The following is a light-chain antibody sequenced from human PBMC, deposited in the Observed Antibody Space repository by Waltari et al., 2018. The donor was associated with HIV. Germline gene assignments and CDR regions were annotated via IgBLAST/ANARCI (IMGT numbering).Light chain of an antibody. CDR3: QQYDNLPFT. J-gene: IGKJ3*01. V-gene: IGKV1-33*01. CDR2: DAS. Sequence: DIQMTQSPSSLSASVGDRVTITCQASQDIINYLNWYQQKPGKSPKLLIYDASNLETGVPSRFSGSGSGTDFTFTITSLQPEDIATYYCQQYDNLPFTVGPGTKVHIK. CDR1: QDIINY.